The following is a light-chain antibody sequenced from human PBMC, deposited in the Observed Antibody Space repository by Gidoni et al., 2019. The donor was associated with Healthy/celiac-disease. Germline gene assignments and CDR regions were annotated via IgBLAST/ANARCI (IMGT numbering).Light chain of an antibody. V-gene: IGKV1-12*01. J-gene: IGKJ4*01. CDR1: QGISSW. CDR2: DAS. CDR3: QQDDSFPLT. Sequence: DIQMTQPPSSVSASVGDRVTITCRASQGISSWLIWYQQKPGKAPKLLIYDASSLQSGVPSRFSGSGSGTDFTLTISSLQPEDIATYYCQQDDSFPLTFGGXTKVEIK.